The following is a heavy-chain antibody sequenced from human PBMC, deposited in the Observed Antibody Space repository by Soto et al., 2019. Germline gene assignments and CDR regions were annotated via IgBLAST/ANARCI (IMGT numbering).Heavy chain of an antibody. Sequence: GASVNFSCKASEYTFSNYDINWVRQATGQGLEWMGWMSPNSGRTGYAQKFQGRVTMTRNTSSSTAYMELSSLRSEDTAVYYCARGKRYTTDYWGQGTLVTVSS. D-gene: IGHD2-2*02. CDR3: ARGKRYTTDY. CDR1: EYTFSNYD. CDR2: MSPNSGRT. J-gene: IGHJ4*02. V-gene: IGHV1-8*01.